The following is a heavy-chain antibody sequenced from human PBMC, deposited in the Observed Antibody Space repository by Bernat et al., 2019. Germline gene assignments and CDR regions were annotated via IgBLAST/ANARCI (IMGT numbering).Heavy chain of an antibody. CDR3: ARVPQMATSDY. CDR1: GFTFSSYG. D-gene: IGHD5-24*01. Sequence: QVQLVESGGGVVQPGRSLRLSCAASGFTFSSYGMHWVRQAPGKGLEWVAVISYDGSNKYYADSVKGRFTISRDNSKNTLYLQMNSLRAEDTAVYYCARVPQMATSDYWGQGTLVTVSS. J-gene: IGHJ4*02. V-gene: IGHV3-30*03. CDR2: ISYDGSNK.